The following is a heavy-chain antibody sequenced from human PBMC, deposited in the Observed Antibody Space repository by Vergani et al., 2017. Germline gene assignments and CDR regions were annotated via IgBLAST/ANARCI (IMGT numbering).Heavy chain of an antibody. D-gene: IGHD2-2*01. V-gene: IGHV3-23*01. CDR3: AKVGGSTSCPYGGGAFDV. J-gene: IGHJ3*01. CDR1: GFTFNSYA. Sequence: QLLESGGGLIQPGGSLRLSCAASGFTFNSYAMTWVRQAPGKGLEWVSGIKNNGGSTYYADSVKGRFTISRDNSKNTLYLQMTDLRAEDTATYYCAKVGGSTSCPYGGGAFDVWGHGTMVTVSS. CDR2: IKNNGGST.